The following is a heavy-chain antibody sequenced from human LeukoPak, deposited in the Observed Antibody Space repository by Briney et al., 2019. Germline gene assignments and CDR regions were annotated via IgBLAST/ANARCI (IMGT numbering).Heavy chain of an antibody. CDR2: ISYDGSNK. CDR3: AREGQAGATRFDY. V-gene: IGHV3-30-3*01. D-gene: IGHD1-26*01. J-gene: IGHJ4*02. Sequence: GGSLRLSCAASGFTFSSYAMHWVRQAPGKGLEWVAVISYDGSNKYYADSVKGRFTISRDNSKNTLYLQMNSLRAEDTAVYYCAREGQAGATRFDYWGQGTLVTVSS. CDR1: GFTFSSYA.